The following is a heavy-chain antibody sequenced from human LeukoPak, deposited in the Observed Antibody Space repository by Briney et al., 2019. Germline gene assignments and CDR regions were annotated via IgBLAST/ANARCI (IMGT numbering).Heavy chain of an antibody. Sequence: GGTLRLSCEASGFTFSSYGMNWVRQAPGKGLEWVSSISPTSSFISYADSLKGRFTISRDNAKNSLYLQMNSLRVEDTAAYYCASTARPSGPFDPWGQGTLVTVSS. J-gene: IGHJ5*02. CDR1: GFTFSSYG. CDR3: ASTARPSGPFDP. CDR2: ISPTSSFI. D-gene: IGHD2-21*02. V-gene: IGHV3-21*01.